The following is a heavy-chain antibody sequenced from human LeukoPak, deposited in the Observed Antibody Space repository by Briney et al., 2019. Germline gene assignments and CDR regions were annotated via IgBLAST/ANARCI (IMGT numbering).Heavy chain of an antibody. CDR2: IYHSGAT. CDR3: ARGVKALRRFDY. Sequence: PSETLSLTCAVSGFSISSGYYWVWIRQPPGKVLEWIGTIYHSGATFHNPSLKSRVTISVDTSMNQFSLKLNYVTATDTAVYFCARGVKALRRFDYWGQGTLVTVSS. D-gene: IGHD3-3*01. CDR1: GFSISSGYY. J-gene: IGHJ4*02. V-gene: IGHV4-38-2*01.